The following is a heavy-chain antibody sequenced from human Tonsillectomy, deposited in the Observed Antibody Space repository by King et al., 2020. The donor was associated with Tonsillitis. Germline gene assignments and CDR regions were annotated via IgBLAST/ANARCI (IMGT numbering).Heavy chain of an antibody. CDR2: MHTSGTT. Sequence: VQLQESGPGLVKPSQTLSLSCTVSGGSIRGGSFYWTWIRQPAGKGLECIGRMHTSGTTNYSPSLRSRVTMSRDTSKSQFSLNLTSLTAADTAVYYCARARYSNFAANYYYVDVWGKGTTVTVSS. J-gene: IGHJ6*03. D-gene: IGHD4-11*01. CDR1: GGSIRGGSFY. CDR3: ARARYSNFAANYYYVDV. V-gene: IGHV4-61*02.